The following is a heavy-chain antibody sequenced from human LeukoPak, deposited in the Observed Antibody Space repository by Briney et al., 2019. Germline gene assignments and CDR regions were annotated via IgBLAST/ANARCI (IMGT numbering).Heavy chain of an antibody. CDR3: ARDYFNYDSSNWFDP. Sequence: GGSLRLSCAASGFTFSSYAMHWVRQAPGKGLEWVAVISYDGSNKYYADSVKGRFTISRDNSKNTLYLQMNSLRAEDTAVYYCARDYFNYDSSNWFDPWGQGTLVTVSS. CDR2: ISYDGSNK. CDR1: GFTFSSYA. D-gene: IGHD3-22*01. J-gene: IGHJ5*02. V-gene: IGHV3-30-3*01.